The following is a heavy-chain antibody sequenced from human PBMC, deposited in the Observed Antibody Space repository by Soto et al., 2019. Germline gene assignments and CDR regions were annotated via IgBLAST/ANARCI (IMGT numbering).Heavy chain of an antibody. CDR2: IRSRSVGATT. CDR1: GISFNDAW. Sequence: EVQLVESGGGLVKPGGSLRLSCAAPGISFNDAWISWVRQAPGQGLEWIGRIRSRSVGATTDYAAPVKGRFTLSRDDSQNTVSLQMNILKTEDTGVYYCTTGPPVRGHCSGGSCYWGQGTLVTVSS. D-gene: IGHD2-15*01. J-gene: IGHJ4*02. V-gene: IGHV3-15*01. CDR3: TTGPPVRGHCSGGSCY.